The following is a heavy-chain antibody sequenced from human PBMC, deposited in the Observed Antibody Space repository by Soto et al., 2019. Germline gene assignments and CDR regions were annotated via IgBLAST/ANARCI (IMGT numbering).Heavy chain of an antibody. J-gene: IGHJ5*02. CDR1: GGSINSGGYS. Sequence: SETLSLTCTVSGGSINSGGYSWTWIRQPPGKGLEWIGFIYHTGTTYYNPSLKSRATILVDRSKNQFSLKLNSVTAADTAVYYCASGVNYYDSSGSSWFDPWGQGALVTVS. D-gene: IGHD3-22*01. CDR3: ASGVNYYDSSGSSWFDP. CDR2: IYHTGTT. V-gene: IGHV4-30-2*01.